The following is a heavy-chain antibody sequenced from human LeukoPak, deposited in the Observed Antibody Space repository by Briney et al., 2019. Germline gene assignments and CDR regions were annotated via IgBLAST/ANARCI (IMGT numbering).Heavy chain of an antibody. CDR1: GGSFSGCY. Sequence: SETLSLTCAVYGGSFSGCYWTWIRQPPGKGLEWIGEINHSGSTNYNPSLKSRVTMSVDTSKNQFSLKLSSVTAADTAVYYCARDSDYDFWSGSRYDYYMDVWGKGTTVTVSS. J-gene: IGHJ6*03. D-gene: IGHD3-3*01. V-gene: IGHV4-34*01. CDR2: INHSGST. CDR3: ARDSDYDFWSGSRYDYYMDV.